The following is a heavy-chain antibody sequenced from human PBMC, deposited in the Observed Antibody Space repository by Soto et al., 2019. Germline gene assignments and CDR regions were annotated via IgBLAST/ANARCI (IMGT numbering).Heavy chain of an antibody. CDR2: ISAYNGNT. V-gene: IGHV1-18*01. CDR3: ARAACGSCYSNGAFDI. CDR1: GYTFTSYG. J-gene: IGHJ3*02. D-gene: IGHD2-15*01. Sequence: ASVKVSCKASGYTFTSYGISWVRQAPGQGLEWMGWISAYNGNTNYAQKLQGRVTMTTDTSTSTAYMELRSLRSDDTAVYYCARAACGSCYSNGAFDIWGQGTMVTVSS.